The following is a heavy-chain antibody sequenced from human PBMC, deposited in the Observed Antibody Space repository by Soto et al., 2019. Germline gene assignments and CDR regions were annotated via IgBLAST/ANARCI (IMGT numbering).Heavy chain of an antibody. CDR2: IHHSGST. D-gene: IGHD3-10*01. J-gene: IGHJ1*01. Sequence: QVQLQESGPGLVKASQTLSLTCNVSGGSISSGGYYWTWIRQHPGKGLEWIGKIHHSGSTFYNPSLKSRVSISVDTSKNQLSLKLSSVTLAATAMYFCVRGVLSWGQGLLVTVSS. CDR1: GGSISSGGYY. V-gene: IGHV4-31*03. CDR3: VRGVLS.